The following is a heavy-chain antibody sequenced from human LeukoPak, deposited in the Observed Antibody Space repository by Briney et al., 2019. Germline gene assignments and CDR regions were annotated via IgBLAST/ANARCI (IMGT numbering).Heavy chain of an antibody. CDR1: GGSISSGGYY. CDR3: ARRGIAVEYFDY. D-gene: IGHD6-19*01. J-gene: IGHJ4*02. Sequence: SQTLSLTCTVSGGSISSGGYYWSWIRQPPGKGLEWIGYIYYSGSTNYNPSLKSRVTISVDTSKNQFSLKLSSVTAADTAVYYCARRGIAVEYFDYWGQGTLVTVSS. V-gene: IGHV4-61*08. CDR2: IYYSGST.